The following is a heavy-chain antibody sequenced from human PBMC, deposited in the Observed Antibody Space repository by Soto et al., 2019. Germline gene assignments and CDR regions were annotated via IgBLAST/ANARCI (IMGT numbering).Heavy chain of an antibody. CDR2: ISYDGSNK. J-gene: IGHJ2*01. V-gene: IGHV3-30-3*01. CDR3: FFQAEDGIRVTVQVSALLLNRSSDL. Sequence: KGLEWVAVISYDGSNKYYADSVKGRFTISRDNSKNTMYLQMNSLRAEDTAVYFFFFQAEDGIRVTVQVSALLLNRSSDL. D-gene: IGHD3-16*02.